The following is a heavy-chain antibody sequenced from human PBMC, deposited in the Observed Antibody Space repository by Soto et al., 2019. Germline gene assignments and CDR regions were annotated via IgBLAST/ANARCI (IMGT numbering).Heavy chain of an antibody. J-gene: IGHJ4*02. CDR2: IFSIDEK. Sequence: QVTLKESGPVLVKPTETLTLTCTVSGFSLSNARMGVSWIRQPPGKALEWLAHIFSIDEKSYSTSLKSRLTLSKDHSKRQVVLTMTHMDTVDTATYYCARLNYDILTGAFDYSGQGTLVTASS. D-gene: IGHD3-9*01. V-gene: IGHV2-26*01. CDR1: GFSLSNARMG. CDR3: ARLNYDILTGAFDY.